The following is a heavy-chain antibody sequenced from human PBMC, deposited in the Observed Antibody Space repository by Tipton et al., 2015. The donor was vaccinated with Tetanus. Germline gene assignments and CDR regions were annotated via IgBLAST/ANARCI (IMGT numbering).Heavy chain of an antibody. Sequence: TLSLTCSVSGDSVTNNNYYWAWIRQPPGKGLEWIGNVYYSAGAYYKSSLKSRATISVDRSKNQFSLRLNSMTAADTAVYYCARVGYYYYYMAVWGKGTTVTVSS. J-gene: IGHJ6*03. D-gene: IGHD3-3*01. CDR1: GDSVTNNNYY. CDR3: ARVGYYYYYMAV. V-gene: IGHV4-39*01. CDR2: VYYSAGA.